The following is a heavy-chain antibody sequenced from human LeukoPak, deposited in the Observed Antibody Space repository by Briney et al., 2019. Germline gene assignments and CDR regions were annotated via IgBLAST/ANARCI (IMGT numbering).Heavy chain of an antibody. CDR2: ISPGDPDT. J-gene: IGHJ4*02. CDR1: GYSFSNYW. CDR3: ARPHYYDSIGYYFDY. Sequence: GESLKICCEGGGYSFSNYWIGWVRQMPGRGLVWMGVISPGDPDTKYSPSFQGQVTISADKSISTAYLHWSSLKASDTAMYYCARPHYYDSIGYYFDYWGQGSLVTVSS. D-gene: IGHD3-22*01. V-gene: IGHV5-51*01.